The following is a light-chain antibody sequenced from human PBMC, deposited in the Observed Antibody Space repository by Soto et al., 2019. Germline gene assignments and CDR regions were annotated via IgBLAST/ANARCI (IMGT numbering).Light chain of an antibody. CDR3: LQYSTWPPLYT. Sequence: EIVMTQSPATLSVSLGERVTLSCRASQSVSSYLAWYQQKPGQAPRLLISDASTRATDIPDRFSGSGSGTDFHITISSLHSTDLAVYYCLQYSTWPPLYTFVQGTKLEIK. V-gene: IGKV3-15*01. CDR2: DAS. CDR1: QSVSSY. J-gene: IGKJ2*01.